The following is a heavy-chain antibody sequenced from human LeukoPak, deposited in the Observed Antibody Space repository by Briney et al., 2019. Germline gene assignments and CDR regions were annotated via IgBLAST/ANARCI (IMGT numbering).Heavy chain of an antibody. CDR3: ARDIRWSTTSWYYYYMDV. Sequence: SETLSLTCTVSGGSISSSSYYWGWIRQPPGKGLEWIGTIYYSGSTYYNPSLKSRVTISVDTSKNQFSLKLSSVTAADTAVYYCARDIRWSTTSWYYYYMDVWGKGTTVTVSS. CDR2: IYYSGST. J-gene: IGHJ6*03. V-gene: IGHV4-39*07. D-gene: IGHD2-2*01. CDR1: GGSISSSSYY.